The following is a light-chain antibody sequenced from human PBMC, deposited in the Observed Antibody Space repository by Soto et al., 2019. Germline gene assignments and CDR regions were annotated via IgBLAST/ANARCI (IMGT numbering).Light chain of an antibody. CDR2: GAS. CDR3: QQYNKWPPTWT. J-gene: IGKJ1*01. CDR1: QSVSSN. V-gene: IGKV3-15*01. Sequence: EIAMTQSPATLSVSPGERATLSCRASQSVSSNLAWYQQKPGQAPRLLIYGASTMATCIPARFSGSGSGTEFTLTISSLQSEDFAVYYCQQYNKWPPTWTFGQGTKVEIK.